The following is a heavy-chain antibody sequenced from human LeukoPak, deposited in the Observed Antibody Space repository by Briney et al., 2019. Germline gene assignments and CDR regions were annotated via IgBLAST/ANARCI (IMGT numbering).Heavy chain of an antibody. CDR2: VSSNGAKT. D-gene: IGHD6-25*01. CDR1: GFTFSSYA. CDR3: ARRMAASATGGRFQD. Sequence: PGGSLRLSCAASGFTFSSYAITWVRQAPGKGLEWVSAVSSNGAKTYYADSVKGRFTISRDNAKNSVCLQMNSLRAEDTAVYYCARRMAASATGGRFQDWGQGSLVTVSS. V-gene: IGHV3-23*01. J-gene: IGHJ1*01.